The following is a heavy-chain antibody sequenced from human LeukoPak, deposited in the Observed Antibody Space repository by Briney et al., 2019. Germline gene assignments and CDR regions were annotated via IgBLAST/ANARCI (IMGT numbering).Heavy chain of an antibody. CDR3: AKDRIQLRAPLDV. Sequence: PGGSLRLSCAASGFTFSDYYMSWIRQAPGKGLEWVSAISGSGGSTYYADSVKGRFTISRDNSKNTLYLQMNSLRAEDTAVYYCAKDRIQLRAPLDVWGQGTTVTVSS. D-gene: IGHD5-18*01. CDR2: ISGSGGST. J-gene: IGHJ6*02. CDR1: GFTFSDYY. V-gene: IGHV3-23*01.